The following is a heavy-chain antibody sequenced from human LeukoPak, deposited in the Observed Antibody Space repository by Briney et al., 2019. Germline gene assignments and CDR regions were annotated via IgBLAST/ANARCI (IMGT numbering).Heavy chain of an antibody. D-gene: IGHD3-22*01. Sequence: GESLKISCKGSGYSFTSYWIGWVRHMPGKGLEWMGIIYPGDSDTRYSPSFQGQVTISADKSISTAYLQWGSLKASDTAMYYCARHDSAEYYYDNSGYYFDYWGQGTLVTVSS. CDR2: IYPGDSDT. V-gene: IGHV5-51*01. J-gene: IGHJ4*02. CDR3: ARHDSAEYYYDNSGYYFDY. CDR1: GYSFTSYW.